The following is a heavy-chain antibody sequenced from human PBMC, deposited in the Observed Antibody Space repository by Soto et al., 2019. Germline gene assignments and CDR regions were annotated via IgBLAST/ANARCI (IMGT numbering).Heavy chain of an antibody. CDR3: VRDFSSSSELVFYGMDV. V-gene: IGHV1-2*04. J-gene: IGHJ6*02. CDR2: INPNSGGT. CDR1: GYTFTGYY. Sequence: AASVKVSCKASGYTFTGYYMHWVRQAPGQGLEWMGWINPNSGGTNYAQKFQGWVTMTRDTSISTAYMELSRLRSDDTAVYYCVRDFSSSSELVFYGMDVWGQGTTVTVSS. D-gene: IGHD6-6*01.